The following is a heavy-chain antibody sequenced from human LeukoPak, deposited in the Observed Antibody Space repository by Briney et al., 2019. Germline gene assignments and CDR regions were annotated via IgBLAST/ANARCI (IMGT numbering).Heavy chain of an antibody. Sequence: SETLSLTCTVSGDSISSSPYYWGWIRQSPGKGLEWIGSIYSSGSTYYNPSLRSRVTISVDTSKNQFSLKLSSVTAADTAVYYCARGWSRYYDILTGYYTQLALDYWGQGTLVTVSS. CDR1: GDSISSSPYY. CDR3: ARGWSRYYDILTGYYTQLALDY. J-gene: IGHJ4*02. CDR2: IYSSGST. V-gene: IGHV4-39*07. D-gene: IGHD3-9*01.